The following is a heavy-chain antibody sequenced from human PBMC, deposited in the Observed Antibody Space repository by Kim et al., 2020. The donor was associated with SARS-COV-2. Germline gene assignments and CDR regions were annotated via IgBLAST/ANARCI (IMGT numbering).Heavy chain of an antibody. D-gene: IGHD3-3*01. Sequence: ASVKVSCKASGYTFTSYAMNWVRQAPGQGLEWMGWINTNTGNPTYAQGFTGRFVFSLDTSVSTAYLQISSLQAEDTAVYYCARGDYAFWSGYYIPNWFDPWGQGTLVTVSS. J-gene: IGHJ5*02. CDR3: ARGDYAFWSGYYIPNWFDP. CDR2: INTNTGNP. CDR1: GYTFTSYA. V-gene: IGHV7-4-1*02.